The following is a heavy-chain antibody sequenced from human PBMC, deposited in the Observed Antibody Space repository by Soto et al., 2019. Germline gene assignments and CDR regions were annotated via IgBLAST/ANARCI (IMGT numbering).Heavy chain of an antibody. D-gene: IGHD6-13*01. CDR3: ARVFLAAAGISWFDP. J-gene: IGHJ5*02. Sequence: SETLSLTCAVSGGSISSGGYSWSWIRQPPGKGLEWIGYIYHSGSTYYNPSLKSRVTISVDRSKNQFSLKLSSVTAADTAVYYCARVFLAAAGISWFDPWGQGTMVTVYS. V-gene: IGHV4-30-2*01. CDR1: GGSISSGGYS. CDR2: IYHSGST.